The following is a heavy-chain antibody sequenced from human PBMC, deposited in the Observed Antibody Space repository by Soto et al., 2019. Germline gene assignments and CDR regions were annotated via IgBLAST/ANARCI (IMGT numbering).Heavy chain of an antibody. J-gene: IGHJ6*02. Sequence: EVQLLESGGGLVQPGGSLRLSCAASGFTFSSYAMSWVRQAPGKGLEWVSVISGSGDSTYYADSVRGRFTISRDNSKNTLYLQMNSRRAEDTAVYYCEKDRDGAAAGPTKFYGMDVWGQGTTVTVSS. V-gene: IGHV3-23*01. CDR1: GFTFSSYA. CDR3: EKDRDGAAAGPTKFYGMDV. CDR2: ISGSGDST. D-gene: IGHD6-13*01.